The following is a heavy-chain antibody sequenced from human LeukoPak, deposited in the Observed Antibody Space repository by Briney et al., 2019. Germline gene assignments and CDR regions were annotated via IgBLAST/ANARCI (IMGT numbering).Heavy chain of an antibody. D-gene: IGHD2-2*01. CDR3: ARGGIVVVRGVAFDI. CDR2: INPSGGST. J-gene: IGHJ3*02. V-gene: IGHV1-46*01. Sequence: ASVKVSCKASGYTFTSYYMHWVRQAPGQGLEWMGIINPSGGSTSYAQKFQGRVTMTRDMSTSTVYMELSSLRPEDTAVYYCARGGIVVVRGVAFDIWGQGTMVTVSS. CDR1: GYTFTSYY.